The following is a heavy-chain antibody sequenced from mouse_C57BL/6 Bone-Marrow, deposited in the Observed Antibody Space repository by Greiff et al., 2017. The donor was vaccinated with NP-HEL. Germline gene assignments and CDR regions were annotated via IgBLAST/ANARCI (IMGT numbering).Heavy chain of an antibody. D-gene: IGHD2-4*01. J-gene: IGHJ3*01. V-gene: IGHV1-69*01. CDR2: IDPSDSYT. Sequence: QVQLKQPGAELVMPGASVKLSCKASGYTFTSHWMHWVKQRPGQGLEWIGEIDPSDSYTNYNQKFKGKSTLTVDKSSSTAYMQLSSLTSEDSAVYYCAREGYDYDGAWFAYWGQGTLVTVSA. CDR3: AREGYDYDGAWFAY. CDR1: GYTFTSHW.